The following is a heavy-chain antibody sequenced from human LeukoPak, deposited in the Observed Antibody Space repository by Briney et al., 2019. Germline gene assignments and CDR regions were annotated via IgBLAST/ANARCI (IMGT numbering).Heavy chain of an antibody. CDR3: ARDSHMVRGGSIDAFGF. CDR1: GYTFNRYY. Sequence: ASVKVSCKASGYTFNRYYVRWVRQAPGQGLEWMGIINPSGGGTRYAQKFQDRITMTWDTSTSTVYMELSSLRSEDTAVYYCARDSHMVRGGSIDAFGFWGQGTMVTVSS. J-gene: IGHJ3*01. V-gene: IGHV1-46*02. CDR2: INPSGGGT. D-gene: IGHD3-10*01.